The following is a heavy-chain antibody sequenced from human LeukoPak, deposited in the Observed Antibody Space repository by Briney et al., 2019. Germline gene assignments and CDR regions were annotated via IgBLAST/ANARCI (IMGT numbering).Heavy chain of an antibody. CDR3: ARGEGVSWFDT. D-gene: IGHD2-21*01. J-gene: IGHJ5*02. CDR2: IYPGDSDT. Sequence: PGESLKISCKGSGYSFTSYWIAWVRQMPGKGLEWMGIIYPGDSDTRYSPSFQGQVTISADQSSRTAYLQWSSLTASDTAVYYCARGEGVSWFDTWGQGTLVTVSS. V-gene: IGHV5-51*01. CDR1: GYSFTSYW.